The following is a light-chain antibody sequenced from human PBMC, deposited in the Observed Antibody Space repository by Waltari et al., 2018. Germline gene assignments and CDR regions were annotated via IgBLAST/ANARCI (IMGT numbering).Light chain of an antibody. V-gene: IGKV2-28*01. CDR3: MQAVQTPWT. J-gene: IGKJ1*01. CDR2: LGS. Sequence: DIVMTQSPLSLPVTPGEPASISCRSSQSIMHSNGFNYLDWYLQKPGQSPQLLIYLGSNRASGVPDRFSGSGSGTDFTLKISRVEAEDVGVYYCMQAVQTPWTFGQGTKVEIK. CDR1: QSIMHSNGFNY.